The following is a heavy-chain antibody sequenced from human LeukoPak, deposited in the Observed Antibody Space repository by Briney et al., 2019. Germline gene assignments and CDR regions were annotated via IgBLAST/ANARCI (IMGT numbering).Heavy chain of an antibody. J-gene: IGHJ4*02. CDR3: AKVVAGNIDYYFDY. CDR2: ISGTGGST. Sequence: PGGSLRLSCAASGFTFSNYAMSWVRQAPGKGLEWVAGISGTGGSTHYADSVEGRFTISNSKNTVYLQMRNQRVKHTAVYYCAKVVAGNIDYYFDYWGQGILVAVSS. V-gene: IGHV3-23*01. D-gene: IGHD2/OR15-2a*01. CDR1: GFTFSNYA.